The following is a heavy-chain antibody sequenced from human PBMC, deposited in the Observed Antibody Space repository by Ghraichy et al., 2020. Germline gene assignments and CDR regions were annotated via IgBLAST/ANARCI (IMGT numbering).Heavy chain of an antibody. D-gene: IGHD4-17*01. V-gene: IGHV4-30-2*01. CDR2: IFHSGST. J-gene: IGHJ4*02. CDR1: GGSISSGGYS. CDR3: ARGGGYGDYGDFDY. Sequence: SETLSLTCAVSGGSISSGGYSWSWIRQPPGKGLEWIGYIFHSGSTYYNPSLKSRVTISVDRSKNQFSLKLTSVTAADTAVYYCARGGGYGDYGDFDYWGQGTLVTVSS.